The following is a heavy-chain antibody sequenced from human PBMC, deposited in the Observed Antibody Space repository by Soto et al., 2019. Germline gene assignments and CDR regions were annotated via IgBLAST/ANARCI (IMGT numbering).Heavy chain of an antibody. J-gene: IGHJ5*02. Sequence: GGSLRLSCAASGFTFSSYAMSWVRQAPGKGLEWVSAISGSGGSTYYADSVKGRFTISRDNSKNTLYLQMNSLRAEDTAIYYCAKSSGWYVNNWLDPWGQGTLVTVSS. CDR2: ISGSGGST. V-gene: IGHV3-23*01. CDR3: AKSSGWYVNNWLDP. D-gene: IGHD6-19*01. CDR1: GFTFSSYA.